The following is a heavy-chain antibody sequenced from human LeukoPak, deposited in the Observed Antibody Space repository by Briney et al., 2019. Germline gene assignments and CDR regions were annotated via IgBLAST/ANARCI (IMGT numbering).Heavy chain of an antibody. J-gene: IGHJ4*02. CDR2: ISGSGGAT. CDR1: GFTFSTSA. Sequence: GGSLRLSCAASGFTFSTSAMNWVRQAPEKGLEWVSVISGSGGATYYADSVKGRFTISRDNSKNTLYLQMNSLRAEDTAIYYCATEDYYGSGTYYYWGQGSLVTVSS. CDR3: ATEDYYGSGTYYY. V-gene: IGHV3-23*01. D-gene: IGHD3-10*01.